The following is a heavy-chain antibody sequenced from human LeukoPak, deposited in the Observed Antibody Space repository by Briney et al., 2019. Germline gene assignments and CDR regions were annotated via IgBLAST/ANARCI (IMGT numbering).Heavy chain of an antibody. V-gene: IGHV4-59*08. CDR1: GGSISSYY. D-gene: IGHD6-13*01. CDR2: IYYSGST. Sequence: SETLSLTCTVSGGSISSYYWSWIRQPPGKGLEWIGYIYYSGSTNYNPSLKSRVTISVDTSKNQFSLKLSSVTAADTAVYYCARGPVYSSSWYDSGSYGMDVWGQGTTVTVSS. CDR3: ARGPVYSSSWYDSGSYGMDV. J-gene: IGHJ6*02.